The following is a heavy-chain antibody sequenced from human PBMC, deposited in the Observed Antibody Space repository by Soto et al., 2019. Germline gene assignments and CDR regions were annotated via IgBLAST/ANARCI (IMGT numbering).Heavy chain of an antibody. CDR1: GYTFTNHD. CDR2: MNPNSGST. V-gene: IGHV1-8*01. J-gene: IGHJ4*02. CDR3: PKFVGNDPFDH. Sequence: QVQLVQSGAEVKKPGASVKVSCKTSGYTFTNHDINWVRQATGQGLEWMGWMNPNSGSTGYAQKFQGRITLTRNPSISTAYMELSSLRSEDTAVYYCPKFVGNDPFDHWGQGTLVTVSS. D-gene: IGHD1-26*01.